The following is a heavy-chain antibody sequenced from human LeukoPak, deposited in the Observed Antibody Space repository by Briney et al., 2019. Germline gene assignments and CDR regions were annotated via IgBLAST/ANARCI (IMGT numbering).Heavy chain of an antibody. CDR3: ARGRCCCTPCCSHYYMDL. D-gene: IGHD2-21*01. CDR1: GFTFSDYS. CDR2: ISGSDSTM. J-gene: IGHJ6*03. Sequence: GGSLRLSCAASGFTFSDYSMSWVRQAPGKGLEWLSYISGSDSTMYYADSVRGRITISRDNAKKSRFLQLDSLRAEDTAVYYCARGRCCCTPCCSHYYMDLWGSGTTVMVSS. V-gene: IGHV3-11*04.